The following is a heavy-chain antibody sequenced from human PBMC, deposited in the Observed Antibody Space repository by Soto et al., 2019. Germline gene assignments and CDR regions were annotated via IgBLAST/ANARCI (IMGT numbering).Heavy chain of an antibody. Sequence: QVQLVESGGGVVQPGRSLRLSCAASGFTFSSYAMHWVRQAPGKGLEWVAVISYDGSNKYYADSVKGRFTISRDNSTXTLYLQMNSLRAEDTAVYYCAREERRYFDWSRFDYWGQGTLVTVSS. CDR2: ISYDGSNK. CDR1: GFTFSSYA. V-gene: IGHV3-30-3*01. J-gene: IGHJ4*02. CDR3: AREERRYFDWSRFDY. D-gene: IGHD3-9*01.